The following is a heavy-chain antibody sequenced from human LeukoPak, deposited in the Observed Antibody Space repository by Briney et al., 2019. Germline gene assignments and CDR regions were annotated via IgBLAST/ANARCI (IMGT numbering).Heavy chain of an antibody. V-gene: IGHV4-38-2*01. CDR3: ARRGDGYNSPPFDY. CDR2: IYHSGST. D-gene: IGHD5-24*01. Sequence: SETLSLTCAVSGYSISSGYYWGWIRQPPGKGLERIGSIYHSGSTYYNPSLKSRVTISVDTSKNQFSLKLSSVTAADTAVYYCARRGDGYNSPPFDYWGQGTLVTVSS. J-gene: IGHJ4*02. CDR1: GYSISSGYY.